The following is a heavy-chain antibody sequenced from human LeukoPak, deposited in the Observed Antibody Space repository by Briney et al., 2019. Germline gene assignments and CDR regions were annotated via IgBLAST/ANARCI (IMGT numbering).Heavy chain of an antibody. J-gene: IGHJ5*02. D-gene: IGHD3-10*01. CDR1: GGSISSSNYY. V-gene: IGHV4-39*07. Sequence: PSETLSLTCTVSGGSISSSNYYWGWIRQPPGKGLEWIGSIYYSANTYYNPSLKSRVTISLDTSKNQFSLKLSSVTAADTAVYYCAREGALLWFGEFRYNWFDPWGQGTLVTVSS. CDR2: IYYSANT. CDR3: AREGALLWFGEFRYNWFDP.